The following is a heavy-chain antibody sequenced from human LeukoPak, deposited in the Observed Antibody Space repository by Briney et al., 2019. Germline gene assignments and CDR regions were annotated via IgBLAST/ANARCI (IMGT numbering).Heavy chain of an antibody. CDR3: ARGSGWYPTNY. CDR2: ISWNSGTI. CDR1: GFTFDDYA. V-gene: IGHV3-9*01. Sequence: PGGSLRLSCAASGFTFDDYAMHCVRQAPGKGLEWVSGISWNSGTIGYVDSVEGRFTISRDNAKSSLYLQMNSLRSEDTALYYCARGSGWYPTNYLGQGTLVTVSS. J-gene: IGHJ4*02. D-gene: IGHD6-19*01.